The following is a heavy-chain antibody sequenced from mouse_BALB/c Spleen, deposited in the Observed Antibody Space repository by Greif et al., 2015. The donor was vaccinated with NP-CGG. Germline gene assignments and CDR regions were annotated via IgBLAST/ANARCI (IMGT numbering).Heavy chain of an antibody. J-gene: IGHJ3*01. Sequence: QVQLQQPGAELVKPGASVKLSFKASGYTFTSYYMYWVKQRPGQGLEWIGGINPSNGGTNFDEKFKSKATLTVDKSSSTAYMQLSSLTSEDSAVYYCTNYYGYDGLFAYWGQGTLVTVSA. V-gene: IGHV1S81*02. CDR3: TNYYGYDGLFAY. CDR2: INPSNGGT. CDR1: GYTFTSYY. D-gene: IGHD2-2*01.